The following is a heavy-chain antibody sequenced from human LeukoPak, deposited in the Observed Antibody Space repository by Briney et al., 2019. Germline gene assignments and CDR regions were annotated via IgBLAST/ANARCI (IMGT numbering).Heavy chain of an antibody. CDR2: ITGSGSGT. Sequence: AGSLRLSCAASGFTFSDYCIMWVRQAPGKGLQWVSSITGSGSGTFYADSVKGRFIISRDNSKNTLYLQLNSLRVEDTAVYYCAKGRAAGAVDWFDPWGQGTLVTVSS. D-gene: IGHD6-13*01. CDR1: GFTFSDYC. V-gene: IGHV3-23*05. J-gene: IGHJ5*02. CDR3: AKGRAAGAVDWFDP.